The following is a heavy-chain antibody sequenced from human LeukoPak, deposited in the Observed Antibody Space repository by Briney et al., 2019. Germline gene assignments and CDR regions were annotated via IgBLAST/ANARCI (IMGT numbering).Heavy chain of an antibody. V-gene: IGHV4-59*01. CDR2: IYYDGST. CDR3: ARDRGEYSSLGRAFDI. J-gene: IGHJ3*02. CDR1: GVSFSSYY. Sequence: SETLSLTCTVSGVSFSSYYWNWIRQPPGKGLEWIADIYYDGSTNYNPSLKSRVTISLDTSKNQFSLKLNSVTAADTAVYYCARDRGEYSSLGRAFDIWGQGTMVTVSS. D-gene: IGHD6-6*01.